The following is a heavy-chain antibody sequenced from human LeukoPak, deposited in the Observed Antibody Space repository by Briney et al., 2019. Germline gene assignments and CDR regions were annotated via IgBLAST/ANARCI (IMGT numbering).Heavy chain of an antibody. CDR2: ISVYNGDT. CDR1: GYTFTSYG. Sequence: GASVKVSCEASGYTFTSYGISWVRQAPGQGLEWMGWISVYNGDTDYAQKLQGRVTMTTDTSTSTAYMGLRSLRSDDTAVYYCARTLLPYDSSGYYYEGWFDPWGQGTLVTVSS. D-gene: IGHD3-22*01. J-gene: IGHJ5*02. CDR3: ARTLLPYDSSGYYYEGWFDP. V-gene: IGHV1-18*01.